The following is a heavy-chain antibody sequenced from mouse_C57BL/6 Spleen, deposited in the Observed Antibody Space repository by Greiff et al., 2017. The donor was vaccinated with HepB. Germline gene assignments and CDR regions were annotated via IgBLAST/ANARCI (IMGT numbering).Heavy chain of an antibody. CDR3: AMNYYGSSDWYFDD. CDR1: GYNFTSYW. D-gene: IGHD1-1*01. Sequence: VQLQQSGAELVKPGASVKVSCKASGYNFTSYWMHWVKQRPGQGLEWIGRIHPTDSDTNYNQKFKGKATLTEDKSSSTAYMQLSSLTSEDSAVYCCAMNYYGSSDWYFDDWGTGTTVTVSS. V-gene: IGHV1-74*01. J-gene: IGHJ1*03. CDR2: IHPTDSDT.